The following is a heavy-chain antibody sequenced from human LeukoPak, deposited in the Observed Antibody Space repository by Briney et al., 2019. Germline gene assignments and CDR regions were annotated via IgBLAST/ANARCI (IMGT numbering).Heavy chain of an antibody. CDR2: IYYNGRT. V-gene: IGHV4-31*03. Sequence: SETLSLTRTVSGGSISIGCYYCSWSRQHPGKGLGWVGYIYYNGRTYYNPSRKSRVTISVDTSKKQYSLQLSSVTAAETAVYYCARVGIVLPDSWGQGTLVTVSS. J-gene: IGHJ4*02. CDR1: GGSISIGCYY. D-gene: IGHD7-27*01. CDR3: ARVGIVLPDS.